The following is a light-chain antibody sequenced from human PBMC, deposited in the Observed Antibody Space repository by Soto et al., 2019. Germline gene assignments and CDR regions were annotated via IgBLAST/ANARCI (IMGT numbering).Light chain of an antibody. CDR1: QSVRNNY. J-gene: IGKJ4*01. Sequence: EIVLTQSPDTLSLSPGERATLSCRASQSVRNNYLAWYQQKPGQAPRFLIFDASSRATGIPDSFSASGSGTDFTLTISRLEPEDFAVYYCQQYGSTPLTFGGGTKVDIE. CDR2: DAS. V-gene: IGKV3-20*01. CDR3: QQYGSTPLT.